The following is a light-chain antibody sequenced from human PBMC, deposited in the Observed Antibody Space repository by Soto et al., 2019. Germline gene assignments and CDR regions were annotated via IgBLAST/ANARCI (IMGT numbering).Light chain of an antibody. CDR2: DAS. CDR1: QSVSSY. CDR3: QQRSNWLYT. Sequence: EIVLTQSPATLSLSPGERATLSCRASQSVSSYLAWYQQKTGHAPRLLIYDASSRATGIPARFSGSGSGTDFTLTISSLEPEDSAVYYCQQRSNWLYTFGQGTKLEIK. V-gene: IGKV3-11*01. J-gene: IGKJ2*01.